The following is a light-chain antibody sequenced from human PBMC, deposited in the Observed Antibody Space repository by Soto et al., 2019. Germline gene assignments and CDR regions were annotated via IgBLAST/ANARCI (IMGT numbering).Light chain of an antibody. V-gene: IGLV2-14*03. CDR3: SSYTSINTRV. Sequence: QSALTQPASVSGSPGQSITISCTGTSSDVGGFNYVSWYQQHPGKAPKLMIYYVSNRPSGVSNRFSGSKSGNTASLTISGLQAEDEADYYCSSYTSINTRVFGTGTKLTVL. J-gene: IGLJ1*01. CDR2: YVS. CDR1: SSDVGGFNY.